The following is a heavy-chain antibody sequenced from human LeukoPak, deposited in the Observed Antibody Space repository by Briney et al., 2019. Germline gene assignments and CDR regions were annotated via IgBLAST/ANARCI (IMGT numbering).Heavy chain of an antibody. V-gene: IGHV3-11*04. CDR1: GFTFSDYY. J-gene: IGHJ4*02. D-gene: IGHD3-10*01. Sequence: GGSLRLSCAASGFTFSDYYMSWIRQAPGKGLEWISYISSRGSTIYYADSVKGRFTISRDNAKSSLYLQMNSLRAEDTAVYYCASIRGSYSSDYWGQGTLVTVSS. CDR3: ASIRGSYSSDY. CDR2: ISSRGSTI.